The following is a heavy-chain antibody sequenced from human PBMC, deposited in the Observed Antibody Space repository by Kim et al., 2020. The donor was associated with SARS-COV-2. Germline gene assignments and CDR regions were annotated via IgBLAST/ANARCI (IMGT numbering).Heavy chain of an antibody. D-gene: IGHD2-2*02. CDR3: ARPYTNS. V-gene: IGHV4-39*01. Sequence: SETLSLTCSVSGGSISMSNYFWGWIRQPPGKGLEWMGTIYYSGTTYYNPSLSSRVTISVDTSKNLLSLNLRSVTAADTATYYCARPYTNSWGQGILVTVSS. CDR1: GGSISMSNYF. J-gene: IGHJ4*02. CDR2: IYYSGTT.